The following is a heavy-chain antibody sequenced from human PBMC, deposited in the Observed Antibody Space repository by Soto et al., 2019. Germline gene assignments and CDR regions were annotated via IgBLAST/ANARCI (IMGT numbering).Heavy chain of an antibody. CDR3: ERDVVVYTTTGGPDY. CDR1: GYTFTSYA. Sequence: ASVKVSCKASGYTFTSYAISWLRQDPGQGLEWMGWISGDNGNTNYAQEFQGRVTMTADTSTSTAYMELRSLRSDDTAVYYFERDVVVYTTTGGPDYWGQGTLVTVSS. D-gene: IGHD4-17*01. J-gene: IGHJ4*02. CDR2: ISGDNGNT. V-gene: IGHV1-18*01.